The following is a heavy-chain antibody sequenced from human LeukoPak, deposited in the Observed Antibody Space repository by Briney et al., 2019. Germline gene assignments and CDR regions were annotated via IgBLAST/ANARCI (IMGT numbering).Heavy chain of an antibody. V-gene: IGHV4-59*11. J-gene: IGHJ4*02. CDR1: GDSITSHY. CDR2: IYYSGST. Sequence: PSETLSLTCTVSGDSITSHYWSWIRQPPGKRLEWIGNIYYSGSTNYNPSLKSRVTISVDTSKNQFSLEVGSVTTADTAVYFCARGASWPDYWGQGTLVTVSS. D-gene: IGHD6-13*01. CDR3: ARGASWPDY.